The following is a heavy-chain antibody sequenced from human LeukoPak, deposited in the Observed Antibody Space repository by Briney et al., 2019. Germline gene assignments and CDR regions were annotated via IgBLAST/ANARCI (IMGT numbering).Heavy chain of an antibody. J-gene: IGHJ4*02. Sequence: GGSLRLSCAASGFTFSSYSMNWVRQAQGKGLEWVSYISSSSSTIYYADSVKGRFTISRDNAKNSLYLQMNSLRAEDTAVYYCARVIAVATLDYWGQGTLVTVSS. CDR1: GFTFSSYS. D-gene: IGHD6-19*01. V-gene: IGHV3-48*01. CDR3: ARVIAVATLDY. CDR2: ISSSSSTI.